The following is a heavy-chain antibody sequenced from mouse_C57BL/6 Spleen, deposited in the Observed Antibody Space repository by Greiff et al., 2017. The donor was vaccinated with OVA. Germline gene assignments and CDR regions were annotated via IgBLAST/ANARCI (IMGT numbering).Heavy chain of an antibody. J-gene: IGHJ4*01. D-gene: IGHD3-2*02. CDR1: GYTFTDYN. Sequence: VHVKQSGPELVKPGASVKIPCKASGYTFTDYNMDWVKQSHGKSLEWIGDINPNNGGTIYNQKFKGKATLTVDKSSSTAYMELRSLTSEDTAVYYCARNRLLYAMDYWGQGTSVTVSS. CDR2: INPNNGGT. CDR3: ARNRLLYAMDY. V-gene: IGHV1-18*01.